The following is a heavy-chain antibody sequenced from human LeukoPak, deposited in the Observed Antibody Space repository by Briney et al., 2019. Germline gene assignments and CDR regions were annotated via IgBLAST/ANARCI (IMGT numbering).Heavy chain of an antibody. V-gene: IGHV3-74*01. CDR2: INSDASWT. Sequence: GGSLRLSCVASANYWMHWVRQAPGKGLVWVSHINSDASWTSYADSVKGRFTISKDNAKNTVYLQMNSLRAEDTAVYYCVSFYETYWGRGTLVTVSS. D-gene: IGHD2/OR15-2a*01. J-gene: IGHJ4*02. CDR3: VSFYETY. CDR1: ANYW.